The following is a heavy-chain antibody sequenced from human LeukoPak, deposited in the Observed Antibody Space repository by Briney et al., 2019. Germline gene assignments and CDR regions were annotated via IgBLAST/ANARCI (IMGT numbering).Heavy chain of an antibody. V-gene: IGHV4-59*01. CDR2: IYYSGRT. CDR1: GGSISSYY. CDR3: ARDSEYSSGWYETPFVY. J-gene: IGHJ4*02. Sequence: PSETLSLTCTVSGGSISSYYWSWIRQPPGKGLEWIGYIYYSGRTSSHPSLKSRVTISVDMSKNQFSLKLSSVTAADTAVYYCARDSEYSSGWYETPFVYWGQGILVTVSS. D-gene: IGHD6-19*01.